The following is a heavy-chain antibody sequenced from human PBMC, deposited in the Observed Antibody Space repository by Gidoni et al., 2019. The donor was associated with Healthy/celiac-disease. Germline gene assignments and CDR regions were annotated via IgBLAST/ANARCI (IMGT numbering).Heavy chain of an antibody. V-gene: IGHV3-30-3*01. CDR1: GITFRSYA. CDR3: ARDPVQWLVKGGYFDY. Sequence: QVQLVESGSGVVQPGRSLRLSCAASGITFRSYAMHWVRQAPGKGLGWVAVISDDGSNEYYADAVKGRFTISRDNSKNTLYLQMNSLRAEDTAVYYCARDPVQWLVKGGYFDYWGQGTLVTVSS. D-gene: IGHD6-19*01. CDR2: ISDDGSNE. J-gene: IGHJ4*02.